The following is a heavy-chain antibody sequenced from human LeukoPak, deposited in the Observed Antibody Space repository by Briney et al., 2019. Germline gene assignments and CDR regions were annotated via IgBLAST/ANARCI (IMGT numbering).Heavy chain of an antibody. CDR1: GGSISSYY. CDR2: IYYSGST. D-gene: IGHD6-13*01. CDR3: ARGPRQPAHIDY. V-gene: IGHV4-59*01. J-gene: IGHJ4*02. Sequence: PSETLSLTCTVSGGSISSYYWSWIRQPPGKGLEWIGYIYYSGSTNYNPSLKSRVTISVDTSKNQFSLKLSSVTAADTAVYYCARGPRQPAHIDYWGQGTLVTVSS.